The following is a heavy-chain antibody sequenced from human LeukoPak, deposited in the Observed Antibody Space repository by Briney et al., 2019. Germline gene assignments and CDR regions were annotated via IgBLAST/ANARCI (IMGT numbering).Heavy chain of an antibody. CDR1: GYTFTSYY. J-gene: IGHJ4*02. V-gene: IGHV1-46*01. Sequence: GASVKVSCKASGYTFTSYYMHWVRQAPGQGLEWMGIINPSGGSTSYAQKFQGRVTMTRDTSTSTVYMELSSLRSEDTAVYYCARVSPSQQLVRGGPFDYWGQGTLVTVSS. CDR2: INPSGGST. D-gene: IGHD6-13*01. CDR3: ARVSPSQQLVRGGPFDY.